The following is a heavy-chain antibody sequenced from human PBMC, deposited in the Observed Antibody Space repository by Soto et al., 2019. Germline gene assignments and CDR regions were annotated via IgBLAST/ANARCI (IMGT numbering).Heavy chain of an antibody. CDR3: ATPNMLPVGATRSGFWFDP. Sequence: SETLSLTCTVSGGSISSSSYYWGWIRQPPGKGLEWIGSIYYSGSTYYNPSLKSRVTISVDTSKNQFSLKLSSVTAADTAVYYCATPNMLPVGATRSGFWFDPWGQGTLVTVSS. V-gene: IGHV4-39*01. CDR1: GGSISSSSYY. J-gene: IGHJ5*02. CDR2: IYYSGST. D-gene: IGHD1-26*01.